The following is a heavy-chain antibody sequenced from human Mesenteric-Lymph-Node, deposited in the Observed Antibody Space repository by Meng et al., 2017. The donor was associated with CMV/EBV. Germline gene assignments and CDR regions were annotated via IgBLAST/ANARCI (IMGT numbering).Heavy chain of an antibody. J-gene: IGHJ4*02. CDR3: AKELRYLEWLSDY. CDR1: GFSVSKNY. Sequence: GGSLRLSCAASGFSVSKNYMNWVRQAPGKGLEWVSVIYGGGTTYYADSVKGRFTISRDNSKNTLYLQMNSLRAEDTAVYYCAKELRYLEWLSDYWGQGTLVTVSS. V-gene: IGHV3-53*05. D-gene: IGHD3-3*01. CDR2: IYGGGTT.